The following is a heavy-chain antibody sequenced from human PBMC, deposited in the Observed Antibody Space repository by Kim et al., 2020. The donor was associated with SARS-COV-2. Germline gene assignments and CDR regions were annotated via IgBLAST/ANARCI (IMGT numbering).Heavy chain of an antibody. CDR2: IKEDGSQK. J-gene: IGHJ6*02. V-gene: IGHV3-7*01. CDR3: VKDRGGRTGRDL. CDR1: EFTFSRSW. Sequence: GGSLRLSCVASEFTFSRSWMGWVRQAPGKGLEWVVYIKEDGSQKHYVDSVKGRSTISRDNAKKSLYLQINSLRAEDTAVYYCVKDRGGRTGRDLWGQGTTDTVSS.